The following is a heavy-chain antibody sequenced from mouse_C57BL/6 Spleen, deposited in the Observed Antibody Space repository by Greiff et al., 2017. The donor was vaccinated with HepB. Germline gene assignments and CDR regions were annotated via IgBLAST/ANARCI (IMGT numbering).Heavy chain of an antibody. Sequence: QVQLQQPGAELVKPGASVKLSCKASGYTFTSYWMQWVKQRPGQGLEWIGEIDPSDSYTNYNQKFKGKATLTVNTSSSTAYMQLSSLTSADSAVYYCARRLYYYGSSYWYFDVWGTGTTVTVSS. D-gene: IGHD1-1*01. V-gene: IGHV1-50*01. J-gene: IGHJ1*03. CDR3: ARRLYYYGSSYWYFDV. CDR2: IDPSDSYT. CDR1: GYTFTSYW.